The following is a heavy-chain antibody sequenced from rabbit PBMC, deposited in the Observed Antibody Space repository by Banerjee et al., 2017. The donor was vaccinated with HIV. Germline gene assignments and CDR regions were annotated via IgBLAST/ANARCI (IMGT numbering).Heavy chain of an antibody. J-gene: IGHJ4*01. D-gene: IGHD8-1*01. Sequence: QEQLVESGGGLVTLGGSLTLSCKASGFDFSSGYWVSWVRQAPGKGLEWIGTIAAGSGNTYYASWAKGRFTISKTSSTTVTLQMTSLTAADTATYFCARDDGNNNYYDLWGPGTLVTVS. V-gene: IGHV1S45*01. CDR3: ARDDGNNNYYDL. CDR2: IAAGSGNT. CDR1: GFDFSSGYW.